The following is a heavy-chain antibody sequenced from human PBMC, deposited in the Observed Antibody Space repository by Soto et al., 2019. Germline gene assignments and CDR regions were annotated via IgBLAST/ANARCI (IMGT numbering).Heavy chain of an antibody. V-gene: IGHV3-30*18. CDR3: AKDHLETTVTTPSY. Sequence: QVQLVESGGGVVQPGRSLRLSCAASGFTFSSYGMHWVRQAPGKGLEWVAVISYDGNNKYYADSVKGRFTISRDNFKNTLYLQMDCLRAEDTAMYYCAKDHLETTVTTPSYWGQGTLVTVSS. D-gene: IGHD4-17*01. CDR1: GFTFSSYG. J-gene: IGHJ4*02. CDR2: ISYDGNNK.